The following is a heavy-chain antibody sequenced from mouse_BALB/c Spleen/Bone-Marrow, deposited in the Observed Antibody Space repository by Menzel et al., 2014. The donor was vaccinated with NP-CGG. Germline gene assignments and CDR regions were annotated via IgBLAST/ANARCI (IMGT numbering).Heavy chain of an antibody. D-gene: IGHD3-2*02. CDR1: GFSLTSYG. CDR3: ARRSQGYAMDY. J-gene: IGHJ4*01. Sequence: QVQLQQSGPGLVAPSQSPSITCTVSGFSLTSYGVHWVRQPPGKGLEWLGVIWAGGSTNYNSALMSRLSISKDNSKSQVFLKMNSLQTDDTAMYYCARRSQGYAMDYWGQGTSVTVSS. V-gene: IGHV2-9*02. CDR2: IWAGGST.